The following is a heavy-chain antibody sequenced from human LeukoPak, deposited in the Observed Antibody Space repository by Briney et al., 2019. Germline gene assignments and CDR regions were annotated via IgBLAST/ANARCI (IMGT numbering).Heavy chain of an antibody. CDR3: ARSDWFDP. Sequence: GGSLRLSCAASEFTFGGYWMHWVRQAPGKGLVWVSRIKSDGSSTSYADSVKGRFTISRDNAKNTLYLQMNSLRAEDTAVYYCARSDWFDPWGQGTLVTVSS. J-gene: IGHJ5*02. V-gene: IGHV3-74*01. CDR1: EFTFGGYW. CDR2: IKSDGSST.